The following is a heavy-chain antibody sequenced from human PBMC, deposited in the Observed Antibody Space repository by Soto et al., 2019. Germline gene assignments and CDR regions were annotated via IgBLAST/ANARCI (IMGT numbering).Heavy chain of an antibody. V-gene: IGHV1-69*12. CDR2: IIPIFGTA. CDR1: GGTFSTYA. D-gene: IGHD3-10*01. CDR3: ARHYYGSGRYDIDY. J-gene: IGHJ4*02. Sequence: QVQLVQSGAEVKKPGSSVKVSCKASGGTFSTYAISWVRQAPGQGLEWMGGIIPIFGTADYAQKFQGRVTXAADESTSTAYMGLSSLRSEDTAVYYCARHYYGSGRYDIDYWGQGSLVTVSS.